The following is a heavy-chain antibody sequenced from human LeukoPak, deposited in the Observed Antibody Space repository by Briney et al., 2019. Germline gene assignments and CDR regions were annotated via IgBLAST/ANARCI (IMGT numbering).Heavy chain of an antibody. CDR2: IYTDGST. J-gene: IGHJ4*02. D-gene: IGHD3-22*01. V-gene: IGHV3-66*01. Sequence: GGSLRLSCAASGFTFSSYWMNWVRQAPGKGLEWVSVIYTDGSTNYADSVKGRFSISRDDSKNTVFLQMNSLRAEDTAVYYCARVPYDSSGFGFFAYWGQGTLVTVSS. CDR3: ARVPYDSSGFGFFAY. CDR1: GFTFSSYW.